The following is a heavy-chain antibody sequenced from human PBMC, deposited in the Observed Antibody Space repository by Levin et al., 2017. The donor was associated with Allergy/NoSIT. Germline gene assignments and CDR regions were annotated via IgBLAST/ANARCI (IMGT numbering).Heavy chain of an antibody. CDR2: SRDKTKSYST. J-gene: IGHJ4*02. Sequence: QLGESLKISCAASQFTFSDHYMDWVRQAPGKGLEWVGRSRDKTKSYSTDYAASVKGRFTISRDDSKNSLYLQMNSLKIEDTAVYYCARMVPVSDWYSPDYWGRGTLVTVSS. CDR1: QFTFSDHY. V-gene: IGHV3-72*01. CDR3: ARMVPVSDWYSPDY. D-gene: IGHD6-19*01.